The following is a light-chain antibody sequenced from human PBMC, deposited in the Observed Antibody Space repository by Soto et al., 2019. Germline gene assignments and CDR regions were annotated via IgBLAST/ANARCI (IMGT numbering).Light chain of an antibody. CDR2: GAS. CDR1: QSIYSRY. CDR3: HHYGDSPPET. J-gene: IGKJ1*01. V-gene: IGKV3-20*01. Sequence: EIVLTQSPGTLSSSPGERATLSCGASQSIYSRYLAWYQQRPGQPPRLLIHGASTRAAGISDRFSGSGSGTDFTLTISRLEPEDFAVYYCHHYGDSPPETFGQGTKVDIK.